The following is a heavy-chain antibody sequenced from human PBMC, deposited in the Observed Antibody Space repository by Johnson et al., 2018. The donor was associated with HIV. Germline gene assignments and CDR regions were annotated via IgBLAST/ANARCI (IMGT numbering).Heavy chain of an antibody. V-gene: IGHV3-15*01. Sequence: VQLVESGGGLVKPGGSLRLSCAASGFTFSNAWMSWVRQAPGKGLEWVGRIKSKTDGGTTDYAGTVKGRFTIARDDSKNTRYLQMNTLKTEDTAGYYCTTDRTSRDAFDIWGQGTMVTVSS. CDR2: IKSKTDGGTT. CDR1: GFTFSNAW. CDR3: TTDRTSRDAFDI. D-gene: IGHD2-2*01. J-gene: IGHJ3*02.